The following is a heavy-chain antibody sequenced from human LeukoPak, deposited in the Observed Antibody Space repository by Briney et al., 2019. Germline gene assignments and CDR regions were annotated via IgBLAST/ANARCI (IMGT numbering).Heavy chain of an antibody. CDR3: ARSIAAAGNTFDY. J-gene: IGHJ4*02. Sequence: GESLKISCKGSGYSFTNYWIGWVRQMPGKGLEWMGIIYPDDSDTRYSPSFQGQVTISADKSVSTAYLQWSSLKASDTAMYYCARSIAAAGNTFDYWGQGTLVTV. CDR1: GYSFTNYW. D-gene: IGHD6-13*01. CDR2: IYPDDSDT. V-gene: IGHV5-51*01.